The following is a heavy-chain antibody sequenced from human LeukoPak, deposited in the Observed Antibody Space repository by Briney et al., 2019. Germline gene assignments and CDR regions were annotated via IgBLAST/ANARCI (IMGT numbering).Heavy chain of an antibody. CDR2: ISAGAGVI. J-gene: IGHJ4*02. Sequence: PGGSLRLSCAASGFTFSDYEMNWVRQAPEKGLEWVSYISAGAGVIFYADSVKGRFSITRDNAKNSLFLQMSSLRAEDTAVYYCARVRTTDTLTGYKQELDYWGRGTLVTVSS. D-gene: IGHD3-9*01. CDR1: GFTFSDYE. CDR3: ARVRTTDTLTGYKQELDY. V-gene: IGHV3-48*03.